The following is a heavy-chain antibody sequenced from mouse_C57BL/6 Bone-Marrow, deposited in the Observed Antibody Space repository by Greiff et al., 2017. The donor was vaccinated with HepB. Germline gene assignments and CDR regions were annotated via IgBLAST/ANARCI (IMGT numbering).Heavy chain of an antibody. CDR1: GFTFSDYG. CDR3: ARRDYDGDYYAMGY. Sequence: EVKLMESGGGLVKPGGSLKLSCAASGFTFSDYGMHWVRQAPEKGLEWVAYISSGSSTIYYADTVKGRFTISRDNAKNTLFLQMTSLRSEDTAMYYCARRDYDGDYYAMGYWGQGTSVTVSS. D-gene: IGHD2-4*01. J-gene: IGHJ4*01. CDR2: ISSGSSTI. V-gene: IGHV5-17*01.